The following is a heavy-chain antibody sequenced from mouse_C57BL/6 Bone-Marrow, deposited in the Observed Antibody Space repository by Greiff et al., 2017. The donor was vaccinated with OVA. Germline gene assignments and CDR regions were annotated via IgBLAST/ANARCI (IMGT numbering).Heavy chain of an antibody. CDR1: GFTIKDYY. CDR2: IDPEDGDT. D-gene: IGHD2-4*01. V-gene: IGHV14-1*01. J-gene: IGHJ3*01. Sequence: EVKLQESGAELVRPGASVKLSCTASGFTIKDYYMHWVKQRPEQGLEWIGRIDPEDGDTEYAPKFQGKATMTADTSSNTAYLQLSSLTSEDTAVYYCTPIYYDYSWLAYWGQGTLVTVSA. CDR3: TPIYYDYSWLAY.